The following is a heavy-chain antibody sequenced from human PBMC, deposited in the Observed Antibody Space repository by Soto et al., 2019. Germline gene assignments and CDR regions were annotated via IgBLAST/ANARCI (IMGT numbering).Heavy chain of an antibody. J-gene: IGHJ4*02. V-gene: IGHV4-39*01. Sequence: SETLSLTCTVSGGSISSSSYYWGWIRQPPGKGLEWIGSIYYSGSTYYNPSLKSRVTISVDTSKNQFSLKLSSVTAADTAVYYCARQGHHYVYYFDYRGQGTLVTVSS. CDR1: GGSISSSSYY. D-gene: IGHD4-17*01. CDR3: ARQGHHYVYYFDY. CDR2: IYYSGST.